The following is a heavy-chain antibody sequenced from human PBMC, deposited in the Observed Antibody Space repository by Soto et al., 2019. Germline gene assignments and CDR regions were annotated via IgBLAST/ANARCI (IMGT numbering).Heavy chain of an antibody. V-gene: IGHV1-18*01. CDR3: ARDLGGQIVDY. CDR2: ISGYNGNT. D-gene: IGHD1-26*01. Sequence: ASVKVSCKASGYTFTRSGISWVRQAPGQGPEWMGWISGYNGNTKYAQKLQGRVTMTTDTSTSTAYMELRSLRSDDTAVYYCARDLGGQIVDYWGQGTLVTVSS. CDR1: GYTFTRSG. J-gene: IGHJ4*02.